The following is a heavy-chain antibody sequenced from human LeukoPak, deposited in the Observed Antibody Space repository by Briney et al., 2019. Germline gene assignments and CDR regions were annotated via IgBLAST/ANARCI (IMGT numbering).Heavy chain of an antibody. CDR2: ISGSGGTA. J-gene: IGHJ4*02. V-gene: IGHV3-23*01. CDR1: GFTVSSNY. CDR3: ARDPGIAAPSY. Sequence: GGSLRLSCAASGFTVSSNYMSWVRQAPGKGLEWVSAISGSGGTAYYADSVKGRFTISRDNSKNTLYLQMNSLRAEDTAVYFCARDPGIAAPSYWGQGTLVTVSS. D-gene: IGHD6-13*01.